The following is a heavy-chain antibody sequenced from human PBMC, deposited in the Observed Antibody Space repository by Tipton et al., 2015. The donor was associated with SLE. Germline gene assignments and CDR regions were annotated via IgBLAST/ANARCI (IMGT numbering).Heavy chain of an antibody. D-gene: IGHD2-8*01. V-gene: IGHV1-2*02. CDR3: ARVSNGLDFDY. CDR1: RYTFTSYY. CDR2: INPDSGVT. Sequence: QVQLVQSGAEVKKPGASVKVSCKASRYTFTSYYMHWVRQAPGQGLEWMGWINPDSGVTNYAQKFQGRVTMTRDTSISTVYMELRRLRPDDTAVYYCARVSNGLDFDYWGQGTLVTVSS. J-gene: IGHJ4*02.